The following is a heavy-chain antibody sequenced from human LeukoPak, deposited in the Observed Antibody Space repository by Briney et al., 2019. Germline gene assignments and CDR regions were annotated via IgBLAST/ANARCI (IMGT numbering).Heavy chain of an antibody. D-gene: IGHD1-26*01. CDR1: GFTFSSYA. CDR2: ISGSGGST. V-gene: IGHV3-23*01. J-gene: IGHJ4*02. CDR3: AKDRYSGSYYFDY. Sequence: GGSLRLSCAASGFTFSSYAMSWVRQAPGKGLEWVSAISGSGGSTYYADSEKGRFTISRDNSKNTLYLQMNSLRAEDTAVYYCAKDRYSGSYYFDYWGQGTLVTVSS.